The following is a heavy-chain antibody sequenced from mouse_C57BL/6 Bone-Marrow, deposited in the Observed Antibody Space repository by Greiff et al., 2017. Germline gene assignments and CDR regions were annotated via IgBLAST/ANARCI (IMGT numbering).Heavy chain of an antibody. V-gene: IGHV5-6*01. J-gene: IGHJ2*01. D-gene: IGHD4-1*01. CDR3: ARQRTGYYFDY. CDR1: GFTFSSYG. CDR2: ISSGGSYT. Sequence: EVKLMESGGDLVKPGGSLKLSCAASGFTFSSYGMSWVRQTPDKRLEWVATISSGGSYTYYPDSVKGRFTISRDNAKITLYLQMSSLKSEDTAMYYCARQRTGYYFDYWGQGTTLTVSS.